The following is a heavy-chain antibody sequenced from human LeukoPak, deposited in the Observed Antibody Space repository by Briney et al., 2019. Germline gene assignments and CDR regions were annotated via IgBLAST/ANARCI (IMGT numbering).Heavy chain of an antibody. J-gene: IGHJ4*02. V-gene: IGHV4-39*01. CDR2: IYYSGST. Sequence: PSETLSLTCTVSGGSISSSSYYWGWIRQPPGKGLEWIGSIYYSGSTYYNPSLKSRVTISVDTSKNQFSLKLSSVTAAETAVYYCARLSVVTLDYWGQGTLVTVSS. D-gene: IGHD4-23*01. CDR1: GGSISSSSYY. CDR3: ARLSVVTLDY.